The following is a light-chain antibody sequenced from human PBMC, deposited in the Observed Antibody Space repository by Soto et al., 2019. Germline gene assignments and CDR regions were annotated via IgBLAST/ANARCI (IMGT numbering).Light chain of an antibody. J-gene: IGLJ2*01. CDR3: QSYDSSLSGSFVV. Sequence: QSVLTQPPSVSRAPGQRVTISCTGSSSNIGAGYDVHWYQQLPGTAPKLLIYGNSNRPSGVPDRFSGSKSGTSASLAITGLQAEDEADYYCQSYDSSLSGSFVVFGGGTQLTVL. CDR2: GNS. CDR1: SSNIGAGYD. V-gene: IGLV1-40*01.